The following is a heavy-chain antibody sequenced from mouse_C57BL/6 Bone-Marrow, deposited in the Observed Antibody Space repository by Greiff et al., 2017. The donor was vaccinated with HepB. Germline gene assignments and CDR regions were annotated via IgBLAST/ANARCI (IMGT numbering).Heavy chain of an antibody. CDR3: ARVLSYDYAKVMDY. D-gene: IGHD2-4*01. CDR2: ISDGGSYT. J-gene: IGHJ4*01. Sequence: EVQLVESGGGLVKPGGSLKLSCAASGFTFSSYAMCWVRQTTEKRLEWVATISDGGSYTYYPDNVKGRFTISRDNSKNNLYLQMSNLKSEDTAMYSCARVLSYDYAKVMDYWGQGTSVTVSS. CDR1: GFTFSSYA. V-gene: IGHV5-4*01.